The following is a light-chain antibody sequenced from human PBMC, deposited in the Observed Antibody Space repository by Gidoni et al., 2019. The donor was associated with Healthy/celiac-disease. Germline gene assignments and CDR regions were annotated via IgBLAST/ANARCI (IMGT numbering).Light chain of an antibody. CDR3: HQYNSKPLT. CDR2: GAS. CDR1: QSVSSN. J-gene: IGKJ4*01. V-gene: IGKV3-15*01. Sequence: EIAMTPSPATLSVSPGERATLSCRASQSVSSNLDWYQQKPGQAPMLLIYGASTRATGIPARFRGSGSCTEFTLTISSLQSEDFAVYYCHQYNSKPLTFGGGTKVEIK.